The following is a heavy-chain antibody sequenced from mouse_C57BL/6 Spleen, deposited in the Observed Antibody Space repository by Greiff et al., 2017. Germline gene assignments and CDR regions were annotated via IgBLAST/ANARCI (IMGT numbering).Heavy chain of an antibody. Sequence: QVQLQQSGAELVKPGASVKLSCKASGYTFTEYSIHWVKQRSGQGLEWIGWFYPGGGSIKYNEKFKDKATLTADNSSSTVYMEVSRLTSEDSAVYCCARHEGFTTEVGGYFDVWGTGTTVTVSS. CDR2: FYPGGGSI. CDR3: ARHEGFTTEVGGYFDV. CDR1: GYTFTEYS. V-gene: IGHV1-62-2*01. J-gene: IGHJ1*03. D-gene: IGHD1-1*01.